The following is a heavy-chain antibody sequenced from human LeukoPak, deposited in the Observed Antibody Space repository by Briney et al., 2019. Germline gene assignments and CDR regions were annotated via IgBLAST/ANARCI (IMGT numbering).Heavy chain of an antibody. Sequence: QPGGSLRLSCAASGFTFSKNWMHWVRQVPGKGLVWVSRINTDGSSTGYADSVKGRFTISRGNAKNTLYLQMSSLRAEDTAVYYCARENWYLDYWGQGTLVTVSS. CDR3: ARENWYLDY. D-gene: IGHD1-1*01. CDR2: INTDGSST. J-gene: IGHJ4*02. CDR1: GFTFSKNW. V-gene: IGHV3-74*01.